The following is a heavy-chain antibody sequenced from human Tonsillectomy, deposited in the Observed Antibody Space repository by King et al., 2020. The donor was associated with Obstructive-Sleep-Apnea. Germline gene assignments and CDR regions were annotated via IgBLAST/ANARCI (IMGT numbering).Heavy chain of an antibody. V-gene: IGHV4-38-2*02. CDR2: IHHSGTT. J-gene: IGHJ5*02. CDR1: GYPISSGYY. D-gene: IGHD3-22*01. CDR3: AREGSFYYDSVGLNWFDP. Sequence: QLQESGPGLVKPSETLSLTCNVSGYPISSGYYWGWIRQPPGKGLEWIGSIHHSGTTYHNPSLKSRLSMSVDTSKNQISLKLSSVTAADTAVYYCAREGSFYYDSVGLNWFDPWGQGTQVTVSS.